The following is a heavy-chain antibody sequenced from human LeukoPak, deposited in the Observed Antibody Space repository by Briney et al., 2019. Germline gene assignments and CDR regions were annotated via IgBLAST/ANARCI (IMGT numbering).Heavy chain of an antibody. D-gene: IGHD3-22*01. V-gene: IGHV1-2*02. CDR1: GYTFTGYY. CDR3: ARPSGRYYYDSSGYFGFDY. J-gene: IGHJ4*02. Sequence: ASVKVSCKASGYTFTGYYMHWVRQAPGPGLEWMGWINPNSGGTNYAQEFQGRVTMTRDTSISTAYMQLSRLRSADAAVYYCARPSGRYYYDSSGYFGFDYWGQGTLVTVSS. CDR2: INPNSGGT.